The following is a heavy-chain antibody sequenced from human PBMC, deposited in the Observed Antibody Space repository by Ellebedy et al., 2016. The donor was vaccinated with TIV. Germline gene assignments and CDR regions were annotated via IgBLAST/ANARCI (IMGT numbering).Heavy chain of an antibody. CDR2: TRNKANSYTT. D-gene: IGHD2-2*01. CDR1: GFTFSDHY. Sequence: GESLKISXAASGFTFSDHYMDWVRQAPGKGLEWVGRTRNKANSYTTEYAASVKGRFTISRDDSKKSLYLQMNSLNTDDTAVYYCARGYCTSAGCYAGDYWGQGTLVTVSS. CDR3: ARGYCTSAGCYAGDY. V-gene: IGHV3-72*01. J-gene: IGHJ4*02.